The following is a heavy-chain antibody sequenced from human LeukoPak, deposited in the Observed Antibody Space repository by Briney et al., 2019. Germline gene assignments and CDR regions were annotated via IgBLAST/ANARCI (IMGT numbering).Heavy chain of an antibody. D-gene: IGHD3-3*01. V-gene: IGHV3-15*01. Sequence: NAGGSLRLSCAASGFTFSNAWMSWVRQAPGKGLEWVGRIKSKTDGGTTDYAAPVKGRFTISRDDSKNTLYLQMNSLETEDTAVYYCTTALEYYDFWSGYYGGYYFDYWGQGTLVTVSS. CDR1: GFTFSNAW. CDR3: TTALEYYDFWSGYYGGYYFDY. CDR2: IKSKTDGGTT. J-gene: IGHJ4*02.